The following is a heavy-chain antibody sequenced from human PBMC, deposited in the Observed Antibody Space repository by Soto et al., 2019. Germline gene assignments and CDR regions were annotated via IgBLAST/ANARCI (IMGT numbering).Heavy chain of an antibody. CDR1: GYTFTSYG. D-gene: IGHD3-3*01. J-gene: IGHJ5*02. V-gene: IGHV1-18*01. CDR3: ARGLAPHYDFWSGYYANWFDP. Sequence: ASVKVSCKASGYTFTSYGISWVRQAPGQGLEWMGWISAYNGNTSYAQKLQGRVTMTTDTSTSTAYMELRSLRSDDTAVYYCARGLAPHYDFWSGYYANWFDPWGQGTLVTVSS. CDR2: ISAYNGNT.